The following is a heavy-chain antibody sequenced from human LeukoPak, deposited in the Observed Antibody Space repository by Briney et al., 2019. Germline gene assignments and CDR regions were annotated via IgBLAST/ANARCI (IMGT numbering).Heavy chain of an antibody. CDR2: IYTSGST. CDR3: ARDEVAGRFDY. V-gene: IGHV4-61*02. J-gene: IGHJ4*02. Sequence: PSQXXXXTCTVSGGSISSGSYYWSWIRQPAGKGLEWIGRIYTSGSTNYNPSLKSRVTISVDTSKNQFSLKLSSVTAADTAVYYCARDEVAGRFDYWGQGTLVTVSS. D-gene: IGHD6-19*01. CDR1: GGSISSGSYY.